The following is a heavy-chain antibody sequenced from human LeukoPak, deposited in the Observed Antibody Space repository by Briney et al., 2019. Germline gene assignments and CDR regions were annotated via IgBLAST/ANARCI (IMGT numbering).Heavy chain of an antibody. J-gene: IGHJ3*02. CDR3: AKDRKYSYGYGVAFDI. V-gene: IGHV1-69*05. Sequence: GASVKVSCKASGGTFSSYAISWVRQAPGQGLEWMGGIIPIFGTANYAQKFQGRVTITTDESTSTAYMELSSLRAEDTAVYYCAKDRKYSYGYGVAFDIWGQGTMVTVSS. CDR2: IIPIFGTA. D-gene: IGHD5-18*01. CDR1: GGTFSSYA.